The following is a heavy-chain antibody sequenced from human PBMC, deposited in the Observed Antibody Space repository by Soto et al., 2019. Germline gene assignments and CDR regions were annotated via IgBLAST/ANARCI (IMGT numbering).Heavy chain of an antibody. CDR2: IYHSGST. J-gene: IGHJ4*02. CDR3: ARGMTTVTTLDY. V-gene: IGHV4-30-2*01. Sequence: QLQLQESGSGLVKPSQTLSLTCAVSGGSISSGGYSWSWIRQPPGKGLEWIGYIYHSGSTYYTPSLKSRVTISVDRAKKPFSLKLSSVTAADTAVYYCARGMTTVTTLDYWGQGTLVTVSS. D-gene: IGHD4-17*01. CDR1: GGSISSGGYS.